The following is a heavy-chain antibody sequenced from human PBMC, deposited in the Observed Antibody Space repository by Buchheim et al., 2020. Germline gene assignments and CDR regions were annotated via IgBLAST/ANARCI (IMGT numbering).Heavy chain of an antibody. D-gene: IGHD5-24*01. CDR3: ARGARDGYNRRYFDY. J-gene: IGHJ4*02. V-gene: IGHV1-46*04. CDR1: GYTFTSYY. CDR2: IKHSGSST. Sequence: QVQLVQSGAEVKKPGASVKVSCKASGYTFTSYYMHWVRQAPGQGLEWMGIIKHSGSSTNYAQKLQGRVTMTRDTSKNTVYMELSSLRSEDTAVYYCARGARDGYNRRYFDYWGQGTL.